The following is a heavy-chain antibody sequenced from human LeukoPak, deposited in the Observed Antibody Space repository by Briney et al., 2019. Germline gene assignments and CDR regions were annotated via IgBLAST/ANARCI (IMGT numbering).Heavy chain of an antibody. J-gene: IGHJ4*02. Sequence: HPGGSLRLSCAASGFTFSSYAMSWVRQAPGKGLEWVSAISGSGGSTYYADSVKGRFTISRDNSKNTLYLQMNSLRAEDTAVYYCARDRGGYDILTGYYIGFDYWGQGTLVTVSS. V-gene: IGHV3-23*01. CDR1: GFTFSSYA. CDR3: ARDRGGYDILTGYYIGFDY. CDR2: ISGSGGST. D-gene: IGHD3-9*01.